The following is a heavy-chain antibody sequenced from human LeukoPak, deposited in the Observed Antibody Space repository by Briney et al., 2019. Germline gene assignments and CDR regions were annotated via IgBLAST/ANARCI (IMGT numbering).Heavy chain of an antibody. J-gene: IGHJ4*02. Sequence: ASVKVSCKASGYTFTGYYMHWVRQAPGQGLVWMGWINPNSGGTNYAQKFQGRVTMTRDTSISTAYMELSRLRSDDTAVYYCARTRGYSYGPIDYWGQGTLVTVSS. V-gene: IGHV1-2*02. CDR2: INPNSGGT. CDR1: GYTFTGYY. D-gene: IGHD5-18*01. CDR3: ARTRGYSYGPIDY.